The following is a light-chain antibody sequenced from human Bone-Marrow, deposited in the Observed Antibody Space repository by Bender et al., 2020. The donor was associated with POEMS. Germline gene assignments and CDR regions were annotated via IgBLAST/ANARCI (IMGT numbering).Light chain of an antibody. CDR1: SLRTFY. Sequence: SSELTQDPAVSVALGQTVRITCQGDSLRTFYASWYQQKPGQAPVLVIYDKDSRPSGIPDRFSGTISGNIASLTITGAQAEDEADYYCNSRDTSADHHVIFGGGTKLTVL. J-gene: IGLJ2*01. CDR3: NSRDTSADHHVI. CDR2: DKD. V-gene: IGLV3-19*01.